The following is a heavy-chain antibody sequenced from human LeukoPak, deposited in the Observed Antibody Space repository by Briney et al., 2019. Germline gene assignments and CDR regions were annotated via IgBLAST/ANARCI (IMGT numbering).Heavy chain of an antibody. D-gene: IGHD2-21*02. CDR1: GFTFCSFW. Sequence: GGSLRLSCAASGFTFCSFWMHWVRQVPGQGLVWVSRISSGGSNTTYADSVKGRFTISRDNAKNTLYLQMSSLRAEDTAVYYCARDPYCGADCYSGRFDYWGQGTLVTVSS. V-gene: IGHV3-74*03. J-gene: IGHJ4*02. CDR3: ARDPYCGADCYSGRFDY. CDR2: ISSGGSNT.